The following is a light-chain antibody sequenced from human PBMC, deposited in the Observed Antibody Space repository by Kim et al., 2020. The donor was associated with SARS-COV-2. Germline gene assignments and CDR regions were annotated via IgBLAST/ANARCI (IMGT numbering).Light chain of an antibody. Sequence: EIVMTQSPATLSVSPGERATLSCRASQSVSSNLAWYQQKPGQAPRLLIYGASTRATGIPARFSGSGSGTEFTLAISSLQSEDFAVYYCQQYNNWPPTWTFGQGTEVDIK. V-gene: IGKV3-15*01. CDR2: GAS. J-gene: IGKJ1*01. CDR3: QQYNNWPPTWT. CDR1: QSVSSN.